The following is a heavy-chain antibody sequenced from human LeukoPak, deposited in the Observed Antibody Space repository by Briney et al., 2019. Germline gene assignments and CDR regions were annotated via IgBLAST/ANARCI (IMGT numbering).Heavy chain of an antibody. V-gene: IGHV3-23*01. J-gene: IGHJ3*01. D-gene: IGHD2-2*01. CDR3: AKRPSSSTSNSASAFDV. CDR1: GFTFSSYT. Sequence: GGSLRLSCAASGFTFSSYTMSWVRQAPGKGLQWVSGITTSSDTYYADSVKGRFTVSRDNSKSTLYLEMNSLRDEDTAVYHCAKRPSSSTSNSASAFDVWGQGTMVTVSS. CDR2: ITTSSDT.